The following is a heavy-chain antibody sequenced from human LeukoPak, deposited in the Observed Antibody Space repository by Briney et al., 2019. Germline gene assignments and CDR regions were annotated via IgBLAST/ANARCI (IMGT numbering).Heavy chain of an antibody. CDR3: ARDYYDSSGYYGRGGYYYMDV. D-gene: IGHD3-22*01. J-gene: IGHJ6*03. CDR2: FYTSGST. CDR1: GASISGYY. V-gene: IGHV4-4*07. Sequence: SETLSLTCTVLGASISGYYWTWIRQPAGKGLEWIGRFYTSGSTNYNPSLKSRVTMSGDRSKNQFSLKLTSVTAADTAVYYCARDYYDSSGYYGRGGYYYMDVWGKGTTVTVSS.